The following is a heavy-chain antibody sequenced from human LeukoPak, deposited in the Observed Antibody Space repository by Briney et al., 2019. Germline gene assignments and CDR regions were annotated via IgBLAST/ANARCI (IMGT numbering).Heavy chain of an antibody. CDR2: IYGGGST. CDR3: ARRFNSNWSLDY. Sequence: GGSLRLSCAASGFTFSNYAMSWVRQAPGRGLEWVSVIYGGGSTHYADSVKGRFTISRDNSKNTLFLQMNSLRAEDTAVYYCARRFNSNWSLDYWGQGTLVTVSS. D-gene: IGHD6-13*01. CDR1: GFTFSNYA. J-gene: IGHJ4*02. V-gene: IGHV3-53*01.